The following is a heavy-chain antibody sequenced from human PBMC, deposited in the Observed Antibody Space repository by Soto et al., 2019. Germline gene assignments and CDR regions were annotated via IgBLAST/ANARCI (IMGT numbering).Heavy chain of an antibody. CDR3: ARNNLEEIVADY. D-gene: IGHD2-15*01. CDR2: ISGSGATT. V-gene: IGHV3-23*01. Sequence: GGSLRLSCVASGFTFSSYAMSWVRQTPGKGLEWVSAISGSGATTYDADSVKGRFTISRDNSKNTLYLHMNSLRAEDTAVYYCARNNLEEIVADYWGQGTLVTVSS. CDR1: GFTFSSYA. J-gene: IGHJ4*02.